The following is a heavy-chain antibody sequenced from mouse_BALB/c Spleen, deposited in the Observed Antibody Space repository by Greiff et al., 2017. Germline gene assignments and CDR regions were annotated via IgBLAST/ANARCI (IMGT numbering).Heavy chain of an antibody. D-gene: IGHD1-1*01. CDR2: INPYYGST. Sequence: EVKLQQTGPELVKPGASVKISCKASGYSFTDYIMLWVKQSHGKSLEWIGNINPYYGSTSYNLKFKGKATLTVDKSSSTAYMQLNSLTSEDSAVYYCARFRSTTVVAIPVMDYWGQGTSVTVSS. CDR3: ARFRSTTVVAIPVMDY. J-gene: IGHJ4*01. CDR1: GYSFTDYI. V-gene: IGHV1-39*01.